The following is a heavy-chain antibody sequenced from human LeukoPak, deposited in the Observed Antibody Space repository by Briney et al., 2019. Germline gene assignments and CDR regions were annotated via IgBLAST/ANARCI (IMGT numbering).Heavy chain of an antibody. Sequence: SVKVSCKASGGTFSSYAISWVRQAPGQGLEWMGGIIPIFGTANYAQKFQGRVTITADESTSTAYMELSSLRSEDTAVYYCAKGIAAAGTLDYWGQGTLVTVSS. D-gene: IGHD6-13*01. CDR3: AKGIAAAGTLDY. CDR2: IIPIFGTA. CDR1: GGTFSSYA. J-gene: IGHJ4*02. V-gene: IGHV1-69*01.